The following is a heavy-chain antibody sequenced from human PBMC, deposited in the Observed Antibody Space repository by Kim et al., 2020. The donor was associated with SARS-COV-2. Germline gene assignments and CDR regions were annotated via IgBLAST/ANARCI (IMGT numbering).Heavy chain of an antibody. J-gene: IGHJ4*02. V-gene: IGHV1-24*01. CDR2: T. Sequence: TIDAQKFQGRVTMTEDTSTDTAYMELSSLRSEDTAVYYCATVYDFDWLLFWGQGTLVTVSS. CDR3: ATVYDFDWLLF. D-gene: IGHD3-9*01.